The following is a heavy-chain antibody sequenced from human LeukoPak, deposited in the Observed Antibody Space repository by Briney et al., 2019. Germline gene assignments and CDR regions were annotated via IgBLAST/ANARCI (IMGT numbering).Heavy chain of an antibody. CDR1: GFTFSSYA. D-gene: IGHD2-2*01. Sequence: GGSLRLSCAASGFTFSSYAMSWVRQAPGKGLEWVSAISGSGSSTYYADSVKGRFTISRDNSKNTLYLQMNSLRAEDTAVYYCAKQGDIVVVPAANEPYYFDYWGQGTLVTVSS. CDR2: ISGSGSST. J-gene: IGHJ4*02. V-gene: IGHV3-23*01. CDR3: AKQGDIVVVPAANEPYYFDY.